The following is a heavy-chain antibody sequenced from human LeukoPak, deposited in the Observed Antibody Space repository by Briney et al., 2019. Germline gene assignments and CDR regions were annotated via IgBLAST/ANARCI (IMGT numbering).Heavy chain of an antibody. Sequence: GGSLRLSCAASGFPFSSYWMHWVRQPPGKGLVWVSRINIDGRNTNYADSVKGRFTISRENAKTTLYLQMDRLRAEDTAVYCCARSLGGAYDYWGQGTLVTVSS. CDR3: ARSLGGAYDY. J-gene: IGHJ4*02. CDR1: GFPFSSYW. CDR2: INIDGRNT. D-gene: IGHD1-26*01. V-gene: IGHV3-74*01.